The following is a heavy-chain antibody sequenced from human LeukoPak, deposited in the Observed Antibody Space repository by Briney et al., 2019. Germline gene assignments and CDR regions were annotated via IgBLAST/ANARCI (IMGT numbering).Heavy chain of an antibody. Sequence: GESLKISWKGSGYSFTNYWIGWGRQMPGKGLEWSGTIYPGDSDTRYSPSFQGQVTISADKSISTAYLQWSSLKASDTAMYYCARQVEFDYWGQGTLVTVSS. J-gene: IGHJ4*02. CDR3: ARQVEFDY. CDR2: IYPGDSDT. CDR1: GYSFTNYW. V-gene: IGHV5-51*01.